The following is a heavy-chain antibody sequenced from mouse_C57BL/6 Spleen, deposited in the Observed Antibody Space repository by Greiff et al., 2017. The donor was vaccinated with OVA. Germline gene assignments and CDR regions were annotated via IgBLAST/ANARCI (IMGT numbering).Heavy chain of an antibody. CDR2: INPNNGGT. V-gene: IGHV1-18*01. CDR3: ARGGDYGSSPWYFDV. D-gene: IGHD1-1*01. CDR1: GYTFTDYN. Sequence: EVQLQQSGPELVKPGASVKIPCKASGYTFTDYNMDWVKQSHGKSLEWIGDINPNNGGTIYNQKFKGKATLTVDTSSSTAYMQLSSLTSEDSAVYYCARGGDYGSSPWYFDVWGTGTTVTVSS. J-gene: IGHJ1*03.